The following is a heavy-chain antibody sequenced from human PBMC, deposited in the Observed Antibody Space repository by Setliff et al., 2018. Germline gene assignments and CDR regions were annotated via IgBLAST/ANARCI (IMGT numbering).Heavy chain of an antibody. V-gene: IGHV4-34*01. CDR1: GGSFSGYY. Sequence: AETLSLTCAVYGGSFSGYYWSWIRQPPGKGLEWIGEINHSGSTNYNPSLKSRVTISVDTSKNQFSLKLSSVTAADTAVYYCARTYYDILTDLELFQHWGQGTLVTVSS. CDR3: ARTYYDILTDLELFQH. CDR2: INHSGST. J-gene: IGHJ1*01. D-gene: IGHD3-9*01.